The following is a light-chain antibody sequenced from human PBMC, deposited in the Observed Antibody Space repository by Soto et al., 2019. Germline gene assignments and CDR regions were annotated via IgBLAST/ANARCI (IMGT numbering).Light chain of an antibody. J-gene: IGLJ3*02. V-gene: IGLV1-44*01. Sequence: QSVLTQPPSASVTPGQRVTISCSGSSSNIGSNTVNWYQQLPGTAPKLLIYSNKQRPSGVPDRFSGSKSGTSASLAISGVESGDEADYYCAVWDDSRDGWVFGGGTKLTVL. CDR2: SNK. CDR1: SSNIGSNT. CDR3: AVWDDSRDGWV.